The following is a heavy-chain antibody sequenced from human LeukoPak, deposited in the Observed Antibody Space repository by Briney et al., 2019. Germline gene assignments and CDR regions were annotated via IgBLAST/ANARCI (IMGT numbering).Heavy chain of an antibody. Sequence: SETLSLTCAVYGGSFSGYYWSWIRQPPGKGLEWIGCVYYSGSTNYNPSLKSRVTISVDTSKNQFSLKLSSVTAADTAVYYCARDHRTESDGYYFVNELWYFDLWGRGTLVTVSS. J-gene: IGHJ2*01. CDR3: ARDHRTESDGYYFVNELWYFDL. D-gene: IGHD3-22*01. CDR1: GGSFSGYY. CDR2: VYYSGST. V-gene: IGHV4-59*01.